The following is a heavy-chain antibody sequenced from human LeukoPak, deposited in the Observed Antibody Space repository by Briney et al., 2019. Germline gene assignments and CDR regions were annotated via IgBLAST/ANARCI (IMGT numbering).Heavy chain of an antibody. CDR3: AKDSRGSGSRYYGMDV. J-gene: IGHJ6*02. Sequence: PGGSLRLSCAASGFTFSTYAMHWVRQAPGKGLEYLSAISSDGGSTYYANSVKGRFTISRDNSKNTLYLQMGSLRAEDMAVYYCAKDSRGSGSRYYGMDVWGQGTTVTVSS. CDR2: ISSDGGST. V-gene: IGHV3-64*01. CDR1: GFTFSTYA. D-gene: IGHD3-10*01.